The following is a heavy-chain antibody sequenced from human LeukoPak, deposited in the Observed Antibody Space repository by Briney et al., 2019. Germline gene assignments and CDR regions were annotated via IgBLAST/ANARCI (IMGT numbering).Heavy chain of an antibody. CDR3: AREGRDSNWGSHFDY. CDR2: IIPIFGTA. CDR1: GGTFSSYA. D-gene: IGHD7-27*01. V-gene: IGHV1-69*06. J-gene: IGHJ4*02. Sequence: SVKVSCKASGGTFSSYAISWVRQAPGQGLEWMGGIIPIFGTANYAQKFQGRVTITADKSTSTAYMELSSLRSEDTAVYYCAREGRDSNWGSHFDYWGQGTLVTVSS.